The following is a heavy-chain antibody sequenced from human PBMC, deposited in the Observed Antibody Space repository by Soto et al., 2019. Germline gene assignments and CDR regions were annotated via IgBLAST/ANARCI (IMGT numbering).Heavy chain of an antibody. CDR3: ARDREKYSSSWYRDLYSFCFYGMDV. CDR2: ISAYNGNT. CDR1: GYTFTSYG. D-gene: IGHD6-13*01. Sequence: ASVKVSCKASGYTFTSYGISWVRQAPGQGLEWMGWISAYNGNTNYAQKLHGRVTMTTDTSTSTAYMEVGSLRSDDTAVYYCARDREKYSSSWYRDLYSFCFYGMDVWGQGTTVTVSS. J-gene: IGHJ6*02. V-gene: IGHV1-18*04.